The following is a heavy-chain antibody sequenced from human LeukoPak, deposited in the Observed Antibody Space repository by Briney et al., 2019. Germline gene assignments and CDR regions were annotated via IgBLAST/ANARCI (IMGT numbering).Heavy chain of an antibody. D-gene: IGHD5-12*01. CDR2: ISYSGST. CDR1: GGSISGYY. Sequence: PSETLSLTCTVSGGSISGYYCTWIRQPPGKGLEWIGYISYSGSTSSHPSLKSRVTISLDTSKNQFSLKLTSVTAADTAVYYCVRGYSGYPYYLDYWGQRTLVTVSS. J-gene: IGHJ4*02. CDR3: VRGYSGYPYYLDY. V-gene: IGHV4-59*08.